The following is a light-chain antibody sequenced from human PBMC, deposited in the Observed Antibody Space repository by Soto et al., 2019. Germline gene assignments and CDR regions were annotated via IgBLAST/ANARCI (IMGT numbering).Light chain of an antibody. CDR2: KAS. CDR1: QSISSW. CDR3: QQYNSYPWT. Sequence: DIQMTQSPSTLSASVGDRVTITCRASQSISSWLAWYQQKPGKAPKLLIYKASSLESEVPSRFSGSGSGTELTLTISSLQPDDFATYYCQQYNSYPWTFGQGTKVEIK. V-gene: IGKV1-5*03. J-gene: IGKJ1*01.